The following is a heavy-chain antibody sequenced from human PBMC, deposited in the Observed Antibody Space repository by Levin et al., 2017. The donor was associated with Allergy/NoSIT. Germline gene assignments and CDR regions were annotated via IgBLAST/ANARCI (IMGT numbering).Heavy chain of an antibody. D-gene: IGHD5-24*01. CDR3: ARPMNGWLQSAIDN. CDR1: GYSFSSYA. Sequence: GESLKISCAASGYSFSSYALHWVRQAPGKGLEWVAVISDGGSNKYYADSVKGRFTVSRDNFKNTLYLQMNSLRGEDTAVYYCARPMNGWLQSAIDNWGQGTLVTVSS. J-gene: IGHJ4*02. V-gene: IGHV3-30-3*01. CDR2: ISDGGSNK.